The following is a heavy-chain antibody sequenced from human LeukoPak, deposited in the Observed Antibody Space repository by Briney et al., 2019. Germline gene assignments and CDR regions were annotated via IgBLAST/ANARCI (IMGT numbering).Heavy chain of an antibody. D-gene: IGHD3-22*01. V-gene: IGHV1-8*01. Sequence: ASVKVSCXASGYTFTSYDINWVRQATGQGLEWMGWMNPNSGNTGYAQKFQGRVTMTRNTSISTAYMELSSLRSEDTAVYYCARLYDSKALDYYYYMDVWGKGTTVTVSS. CDR2: MNPNSGNT. CDR1: GYTFTSYD. J-gene: IGHJ6*03. CDR3: ARLYDSKALDYYYYMDV.